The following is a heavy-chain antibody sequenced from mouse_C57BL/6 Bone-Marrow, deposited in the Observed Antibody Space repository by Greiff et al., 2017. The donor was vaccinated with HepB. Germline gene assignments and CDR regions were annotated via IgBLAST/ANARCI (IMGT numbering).Heavy chain of an antibody. Sequence: EVQRVESGPGLAKPSQTLSLTCSVTGYSITSDYWNWLRKFPGNKLEYMGYISYSGSTYYNPSLKSRISITRDTSKNQYYLQLNSVTTEDTATYYCARGGSLYYSDWYFDVWGTGTTVTVSS. CDR2: ISYSGST. J-gene: IGHJ1*03. V-gene: IGHV3-8*01. CDR3: ARGGSLYYSDWYFDV. D-gene: IGHD2-12*01. CDR1: GYSITSDY.